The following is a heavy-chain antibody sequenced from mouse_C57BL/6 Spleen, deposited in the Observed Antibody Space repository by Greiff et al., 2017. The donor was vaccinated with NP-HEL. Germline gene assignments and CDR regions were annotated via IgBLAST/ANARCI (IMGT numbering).Heavy chain of an antibody. CDR3: ARHLGVGDFDY. CDR2: ISSGGSYT. V-gene: IGHV5-6*01. Sequence: DVHLVESGGDLVKPGGSLKLSCAASGFTFSSYGMSWVRQTPDKRLEWVATISSGGSYTYYPDSVKGRFTISRDNAKNTLYLQMSSLKSEDTAMYYCARHLGVGDFDYWGQGTTLTVSS. CDR1: GFTFSSYG. J-gene: IGHJ2*01.